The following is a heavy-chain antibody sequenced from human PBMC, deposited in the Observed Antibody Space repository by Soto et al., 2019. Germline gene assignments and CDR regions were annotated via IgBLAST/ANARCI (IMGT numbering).Heavy chain of an antibody. CDR3: ARGGQYQQPYQFDF. CDR2: LTGNGGTT. Sequence: EVKLWEFGGGLVLPGGSLRLSCEASGFTFSNFGMSWVRQAPGKGLEWVSGLTGNGGTTYYADSVKGRFTISRDNSKNTLSLQMNSLRVDDTAVYYCARGGQYQQPYQFDFWGQGTLVTVSS. CDR1: GFTFSNFG. V-gene: IGHV3-23*01. D-gene: IGHD2-2*01. J-gene: IGHJ4*02.